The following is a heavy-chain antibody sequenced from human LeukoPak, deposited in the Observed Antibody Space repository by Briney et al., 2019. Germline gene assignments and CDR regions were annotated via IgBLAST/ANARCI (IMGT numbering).Heavy chain of an antibody. Sequence: PGGSLRLSCAASGFTFSNYAMNWVRQTPGKGLEWVSAIRGSGGSTYYADSVKGRFTISRDNSKNTLYLQMNSPRAEDTAIYYCAKPVGSSGWYGDFDCWGQGTPVTVSS. V-gene: IGHV3-23*01. CDR3: AKPVGSSGWYGDFDC. CDR2: IRGSGGST. CDR1: GFTFSNYA. D-gene: IGHD6-19*01. J-gene: IGHJ4*02.